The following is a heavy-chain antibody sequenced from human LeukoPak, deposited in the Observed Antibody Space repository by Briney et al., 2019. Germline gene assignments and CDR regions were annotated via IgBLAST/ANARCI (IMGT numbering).Heavy chain of an antibody. J-gene: IGHJ4*02. CDR2: ITASGTAM. Sequence: GGSLRLSCAASGFIFSNYGMNWVRQAPGKGLEWVSHITASGTAMFYADSVKGRFTISRDNAKNSLYLQMNSLRDEDTAVYYCASSGSYRFDYWGQGTLVTVSS. V-gene: IGHV3-48*02. CDR1: GFIFSNYG. D-gene: IGHD1-26*01. CDR3: ASSGSYRFDY.